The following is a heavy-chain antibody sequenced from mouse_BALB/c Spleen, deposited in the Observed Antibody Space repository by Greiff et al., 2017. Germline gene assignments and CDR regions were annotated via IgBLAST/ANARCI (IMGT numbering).Heavy chain of an antibody. Sequence: VQLQQSGAELVKPGASVKLSCKASGYTFTSYYMYWVKQRPGQGLEWIGEINPSNGGTNFNEKFKSKATLTVDKSSSTAYMQLSSLTSEDSAVYYCTRYDYYGSSWFAYWGQGTLVTVSA. CDR1: GYTFTSYY. J-gene: IGHJ3*01. CDR3: TRYDYYGSSWFAY. V-gene: IGHV1S81*02. D-gene: IGHD1-1*01. CDR2: INPSNGGT.